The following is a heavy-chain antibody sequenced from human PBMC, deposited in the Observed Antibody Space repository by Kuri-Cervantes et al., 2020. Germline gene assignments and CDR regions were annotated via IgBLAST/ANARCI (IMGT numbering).Heavy chain of an antibody. D-gene: IGHD3-10*01. CDR1: GGSFSGYY. Sequence: GSLRLSCAVYGGSFSGYYWSWIRQPPGKGLEWIGEINHSGSTNYNPSLKSRVTISVDTSKNQFSLKLSSVTAADTAVYYCARVAAAFGEFPGYYFDYWGQGTLVTVSS. CDR3: ARVAAAFGEFPGYYFDY. V-gene: IGHV4-34*01. J-gene: IGHJ4*02. CDR2: INHSGST.